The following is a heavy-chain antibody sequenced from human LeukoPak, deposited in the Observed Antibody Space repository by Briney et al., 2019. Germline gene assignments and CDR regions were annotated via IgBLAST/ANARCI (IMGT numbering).Heavy chain of an antibody. J-gene: IGHJ6*03. D-gene: IGHD6-19*01. CDR3: ARAGYSSGWYGYYYMDV. Sequence: GASVKVSCKASGGTFSSYAISWVRQAPGQGLEWMGGFIPIFGTANYAQKFQGRVTITADESTSTAYMELSSLRSEDTAVYYCARAGYSSGWYGYYYMDVWGKGTTVTVSS. CDR1: GGTFSSYA. V-gene: IGHV1-69*13. CDR2: FIPIFGTA.